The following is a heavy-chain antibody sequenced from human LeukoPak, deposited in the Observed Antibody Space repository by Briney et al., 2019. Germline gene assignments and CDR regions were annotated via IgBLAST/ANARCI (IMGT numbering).Heavy chain of an antibody. CDR3: AKSIGERWLQPFDY. Sequence: GGSLRLSCAASGFTFSSYAMHWVRQAPGKGLEWVAVISYDGSNKYYADSVKGRFTISRDNSKNTLYLQMNSLRAEDTAVYYCAKSIGERWLQPFDYWGQGTLVTVSS. CDR2: ISYDGSNK. J-gene: IGHJ4*02. CDR1: GFTFSSYA. V-gene: IGHV3-30-3*02. D-gene: IGHD5-24*01.